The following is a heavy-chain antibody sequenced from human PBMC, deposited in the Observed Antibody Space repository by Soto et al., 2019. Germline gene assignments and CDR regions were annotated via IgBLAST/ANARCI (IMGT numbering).Heavy chain of an antibody. D-gene: IGHD3-16*01. CDR3: ARGWGLVS. J-gene: IGHJ4*02. Sequence: QMEQSGAEVRKPGSSVKVSCKPSGGSLTSYPMAWVRQAPGQGFEWMGGIIPIHGTTEYAQKFQGRVTSTADESTNRATLALTGLTSEDTAVYYCARGWGLVSWGQGTLVTVSA. CDR2: IIPIHGTT. V-gene: IGHV1-69*01. CDR1: GGSLTSYP.